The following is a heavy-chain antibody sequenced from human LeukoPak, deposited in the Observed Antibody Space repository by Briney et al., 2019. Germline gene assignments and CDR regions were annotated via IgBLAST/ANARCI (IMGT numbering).Heavy chain of an antibody. D-gene: IGHD4-23*01. V-gene: IGHV7-4-1*02. J-gene: IGHJ4*02. CDR2: INTNTGNP. Sequence: ASVNVSCKASGYTFSSNAINWVRQAPGQGLEWVGWINTNTGNPTYAQGFTGRFVFSLDSSVNTAYLQISSLKADDTGVYYCVRINGGNFLTIDYWGQGTLVTVSS. CDR1: GYTFSSNA. CDR3: VRINGGNFLTIDY.